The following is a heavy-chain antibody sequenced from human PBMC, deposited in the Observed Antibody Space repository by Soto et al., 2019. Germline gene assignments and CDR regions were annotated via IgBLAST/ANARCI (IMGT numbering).Heavy chain of an antibody. D-gene: IGHD2-8*01. V-gene: IGHV3-9*01. J-gene: IGHJ3*02. CDR1: GFTFDDYA. Sequence: VQLVESGGGLVQPGRSLRLSCAASGFTFDDYAMHWVRQAPGKGLEWVSGISWNSGSIGYADSVKGRFTISRDNAKNSLYLQMNSLRAEDTALYYCAKEYCTNGVCYRDAFDIWGQGTMVTVSS. CDR3: AKEYCTNGVCYRDAFDI. CDR2: ISWNSGSI.